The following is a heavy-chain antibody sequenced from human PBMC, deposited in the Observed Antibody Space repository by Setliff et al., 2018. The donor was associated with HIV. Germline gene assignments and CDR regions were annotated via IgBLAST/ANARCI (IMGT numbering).Heavy chain of an antibody. V-gene: IGHV1-69-2*01. CDR2: IDPEDGET. J-gene: IGHJ6*03. CDR1: GYTFVDFY. Sequence: ASVKVSCKGSGYTFVDFYMHWVKEAPGRGLEWMGRIDPEDGETIYAENFQGRVTITADTSTDTVYMEVSSLRSEDTAVYYCASSTPYDYYSYLDVWGKGTTVTVSS. D-gene: IGHD3-10*01. CDR3: ASSTPYDYYSYLDV.